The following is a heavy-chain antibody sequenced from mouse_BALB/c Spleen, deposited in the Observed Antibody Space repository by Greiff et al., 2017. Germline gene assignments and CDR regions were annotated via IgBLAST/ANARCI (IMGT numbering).Heavy chain of an antibody. CDR1: GFTFSSYA. J-gene: IGHJ3*01. D-gene: IGHD3-2*01. V-gene: IGHV5-9-3*01. Sequence: EVQLVESGGGLVKPGGSLKLSCAASGFTFSSYAMSWVRQTPEKRLEWVATISSGGSYTYYPDSVKGRFTISRDNAKNTLYLQMSSLRSEDTAMYYCAREDSSGYLAWFAYWGQGTLVTVSA. CDR2: ISSGGSYT. CDR3: AREDSSGYLAWFAY.